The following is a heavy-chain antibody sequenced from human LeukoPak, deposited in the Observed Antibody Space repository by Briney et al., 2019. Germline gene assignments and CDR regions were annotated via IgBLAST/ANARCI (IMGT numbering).Heavy chain of an antibody. D-gene: IGHD7-27*01. CDR2: IGTAGDT. CDR3: ARERTGNYFDY. V-gene: IGHV3-13*01. CDR1: GFTFSSYD. Sequence: GGSPRLSCAASGFTFSSYDMHWVRQATGKGLEWVSAIGTAGDTYYPGSVKGRFTISRENAKNSLYLQMNSLRAEDTAVYYCARERTGNYFDYWGQGTLVTVSS. J-gene: IGHJ4*02.